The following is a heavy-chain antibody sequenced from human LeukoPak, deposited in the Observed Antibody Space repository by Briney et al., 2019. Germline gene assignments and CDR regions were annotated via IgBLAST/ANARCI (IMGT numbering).Heavy chain of an antibody. V-gene: IGHV3-53*01. CDR2: IYSGGST. D-gene: IGHD2-8*01. Sequence: GGSLRLSCVASGFTFSSNYMSWVRQATGKGLEWVSVIYSGGSTYYADSVKGRFTTSRDTSKNTLYLQMNSLRAEDTAVYFCARGLLMVYANNWFDPWGQGTLVTVSS. J-gene: IGHJ5*02. CDR1: GFTFSSNY. CDR3: ARGLLMVYANNWFDP.